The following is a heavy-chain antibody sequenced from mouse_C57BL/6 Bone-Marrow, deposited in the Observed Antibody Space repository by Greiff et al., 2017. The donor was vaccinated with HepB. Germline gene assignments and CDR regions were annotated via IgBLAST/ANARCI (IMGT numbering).Heavy chain of an antibody. J-gene: IGHJ1*03. CDR3: ATPLITTVVATTDV. CDR1: GYTFTSYW. V-gene: IGHV1-69*01. D-gene: IGHD1-1*01. CDR2: IDPSDSYT. Sequence: VQLQQPGAELVMPGASVKLSCKASGYTFTSYWMHWVKQRPGQGLEWIGEIDPSDSYTNYNQKFKGKSTLTVEKSSSTAYMQLSSLTSEDSAVYYCATPLITTVVATTDVWGTGTTVTVSS.